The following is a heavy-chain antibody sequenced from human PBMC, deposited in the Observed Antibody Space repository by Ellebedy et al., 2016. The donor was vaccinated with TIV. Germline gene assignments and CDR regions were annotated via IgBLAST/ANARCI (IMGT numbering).Heavy chain of an antibody. D-gene: IGHD6-19*01. CDR1: GFTFDDYT. J-gene: IGHJ3*01. Sequence: GESLKISCVASGFTFDDYTVVWVRQVPGQGLEWVSLINWEGDNAYYADAVRGRFTISRDNTKNSLDLQMTSLTTEDTALYYCAKLRDAVATVGGFDVWGRGTMGTVSS. V-gene: IGHV3-43*01. CDR3: AKLRDAVATVGGFDV. CDR2: INWEGDNA.